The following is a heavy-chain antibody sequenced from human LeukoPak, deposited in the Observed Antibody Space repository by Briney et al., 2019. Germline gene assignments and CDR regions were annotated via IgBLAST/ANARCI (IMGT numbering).Heavy chain of an antibody. CDR2: VSAYNGNT. D-gene: IGHD3-22*01. Sequence: ASVKVSCKASGYIFSNHGISWVRQAPGQGLQWMGWVSAYNGNTKYAQNLQDRVTMTTDTSTSTVYMELRSLRSDGTAIYYCARDVEMYYDSSAYGDYWGQGTLVTVSS. CDR3: ARDVEMYYDSSAYGDY. V-gene: IGHV1-18*01. J-gene: IGHJ4*02. CDR1: GYIFSNHG.